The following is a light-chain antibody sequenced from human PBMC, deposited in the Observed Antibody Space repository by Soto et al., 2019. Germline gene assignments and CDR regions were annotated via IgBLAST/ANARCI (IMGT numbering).Light chain of an antibody. V-gene: IGKV1-5*03. J-gene: IGKJ1*01. CDR3: QQYSSYWT. CDR1: QSISNW. Sequence: DIQMTQSPSTLSASVGDRVTITCRASQSISNWLAWYQQKPGKAPKLLIYKASSLKSGVPSRFSGSGSGTEFTLTISTLQPDDFATYYCQQYSSYWTFGQGTKVDI. CDR2: KAS.